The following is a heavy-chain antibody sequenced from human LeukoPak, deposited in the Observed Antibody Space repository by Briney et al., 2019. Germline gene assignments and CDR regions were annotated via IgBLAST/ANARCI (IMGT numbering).Heavy chain of an antibody. V-gene: IGHV3-48*04. CDR3: IRGGVDQIYDV. D-gene: IGHD1-26*01. CDR2: ISSSSTI. CDR1: GFTFSNYN. J-gene: IGHJ3*01. Sequence: QPGRSLRLSCAASGFTFSNYNMNWVRQAPGKGLEWVSYISSSSTIYYADSVKGRFTISRDNAKNSLYLQMNSLKTEDTAVYYCIRGGVDQIYDVWGQGTMVTISS.